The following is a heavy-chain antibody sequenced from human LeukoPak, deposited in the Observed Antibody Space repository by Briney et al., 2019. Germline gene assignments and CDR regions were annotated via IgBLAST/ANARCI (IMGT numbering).Heavy chain of an antibody. Sequence: SETLSLTCTVSGGSFSPYYWSWIRQPPGKGLEWIGYIYYSGTTNYNPSLESRVTMSVDTSKNQFSLKLSSVTAADTAVYYCATHYGVLTGYAAAAFDIWGQGTMVTVSS. V-gene: IGHV4-59*08. CDR2: IYYSGTT. CDR3: ATHYGVLTGYAAAAFDI. CDR1: GGSFSPYY. J-gene: IGHJ3*02. D-gene: IGHD3-9*01.